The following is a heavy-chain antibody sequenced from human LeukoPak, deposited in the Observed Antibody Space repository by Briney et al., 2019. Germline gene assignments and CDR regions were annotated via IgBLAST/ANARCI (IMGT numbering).Heavy chain of an antibody. CDR2: ISAYNGNT. V-gene: IGHV1-18*01. CDR3: ARVVVAGVDIVATTRSWFDP. J-gene: IGHJ5*02. CDR1: GYTFTSYG. Sequence: ASVKVSCKASGYTFTSYGISWVRQAPGQGLEWMGWISAYNGNTNYAQKLQGRVTMTTDTSTSTAYMELRSLRSDDTAVYYCARVVVAGVDIVATTRSWFDPWGQGTLVTVSS. D-gene: IGHD5-12*01.